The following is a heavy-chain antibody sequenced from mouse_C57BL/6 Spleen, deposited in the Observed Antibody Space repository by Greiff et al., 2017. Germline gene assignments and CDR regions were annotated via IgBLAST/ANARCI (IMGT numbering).Heavy chain of an antibody. Sequence: DVKLQESGGGLVKPGGSLKLSCAASGFTFSSYAMSWVRQTPEKRLEWVATISDGGSYTYYPDNVKGRFTISRDNAKNNLYLQMSHLKSEDTAMYYCARDRLYGSSPFAYWGQGTLVTVSA. J-gene: IGHJ3*01. CDR2: ISDGGSYT. D-gene: IGHD1-1*01. V-gene: IGHV5-4*01. CDR1: GFTFSSYA. CDR3: ARDRLYGSSPFAY.